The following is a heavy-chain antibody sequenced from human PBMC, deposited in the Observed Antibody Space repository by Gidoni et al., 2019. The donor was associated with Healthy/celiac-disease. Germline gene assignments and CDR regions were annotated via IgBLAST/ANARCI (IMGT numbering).Heavy chain of an antibody. J-gene: IGHJ5*02. V-gene: IGHV4-4*07. CDR1: GGSLSRYY. D-gene: IGHD2-2*01. Sequence: QVQLQESGPGLVKPSETLSLHCTVSGGSLSRYYWSWIRQPAGKGLEWIGRIYPSGSTNYNPSLKSRVTMSVDTSKNQFSLKLSSVTAADTAVYYCARVARSTSCYECDWFDPWGQGTLVTVSS. CDR3: ARVARSTSCYECDWFDP. CDR2: IYPSGST.